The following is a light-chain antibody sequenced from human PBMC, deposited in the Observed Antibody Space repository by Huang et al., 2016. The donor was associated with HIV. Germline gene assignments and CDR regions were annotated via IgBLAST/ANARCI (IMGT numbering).Light chain of an antibody. J-gene: IGKJ1*01. CDR1: QSISSN. Sequence: EVVMTQSPATLSVSPGKRVTLSCMASQSISSNLAWYQQKPGQAPRLLIYGASTRATGIPARFSGSGSGTEFTLTISSLQSEDFALYYCQQYNNWPPWTFGQGTRVEIK. CDR2: GAS. V-gene: IGKV3-15*01. CDR3: QQYNNWPPWT.